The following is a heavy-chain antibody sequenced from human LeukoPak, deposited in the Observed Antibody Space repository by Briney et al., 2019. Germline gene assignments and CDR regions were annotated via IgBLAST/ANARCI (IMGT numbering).Heavy chain of an antibody. CDR3: ARHTGVSYLDY. CDR2: IHHSGDT. J-gene: IGHJ4*02. Sequence: SETLSLTCTVSGVSVISSYWSWVRQPPGKGLEYIGFIHHSGDTKYNPSLKIRVTMSVDTSKSQFSLRLSSVTAADSAVYYCARHTGVSYLDYWAQGTLVTVSS. V-gene: IGHV4-59*02. CDR1: GVSVISSY. D-gene: IGHD1-14*01.